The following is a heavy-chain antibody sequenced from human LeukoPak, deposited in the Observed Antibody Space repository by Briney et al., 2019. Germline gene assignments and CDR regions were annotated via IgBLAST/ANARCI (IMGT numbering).Heavy chain of an antibody. D-gene: IGHD3-3*01. CDR2: ISAYNGNT. V-gene: IGHV1-18*04. CDR1: GYTFTGYY. J-gene: IGHJ4*02. CDR3: ARVRPPGPFNYDFWSGSDY. Sequence: ASVKVSCKASGYTFTGYYMHWVRQAPGQGLEWMGWISAYNGNTNYAQKLQGRVTMTTDTSTSTAYMELRSLRSDDTAVYYCARVRPPGPFNYDFWSGSDYWGQGTLVTVSS.